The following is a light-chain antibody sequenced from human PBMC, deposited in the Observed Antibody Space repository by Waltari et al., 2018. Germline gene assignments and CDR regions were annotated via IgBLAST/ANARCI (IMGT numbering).Light chain of an antibody. CDR2: GAS. CDR3: QQYNSWPPS. CDR1: QGIDTD. V-gene: IGKV1-16*02. J-gene: IGKJ2*03. Sequence: IQMNQSPSSLSASVGDRVSISCRASQGIDTDLTWFQQKPGKAPKSLIYGASILQSGVPSKFSGSGSGTDFTLTISSLQPGDSATYYCQQYNSWPPSFGQGTHLEIK.